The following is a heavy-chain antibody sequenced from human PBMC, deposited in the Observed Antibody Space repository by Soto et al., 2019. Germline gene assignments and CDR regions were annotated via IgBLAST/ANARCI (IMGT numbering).Heavy chain of an antibody. CDR2: MNPNSGNT. Sequence: QVQLVQSGAEVKKPGASVKVSCKASGYTFTSYDINWVRQATGQGLEWMGWMNPNSGNTGYAQKFQGRVTMTRNTSISTAYMELGSLRSEVTAVYYCARERSAAGTGWFDPWGQGTLVTVSS. D-gene: IGHD6-13*01. CDR1: GYTFTSYD. CDR3: ARERSAAGTGWFDP. J-gene: IGHJ5*02. V-gene: IGHV1-8*01.